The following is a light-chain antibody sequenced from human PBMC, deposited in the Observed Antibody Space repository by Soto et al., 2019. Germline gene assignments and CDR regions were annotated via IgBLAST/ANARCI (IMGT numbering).Light chain of an antibody. CDR2: RNN. CDR1: SSNIGSNY. V-gene: IGLV1-47*01. J-gene: IGLJ1*01. Sequence: QSVLTQPPSASGTPGQRVTISCSGSSSNIGSNYVYWYQQLPGTAPKLLIYRNNQRPSGVADRFSVSKSGTSTSLAISGLGSEDEADYYCAAWDDGLSGRVFGTGTQLTVL. CDR3: AAWDDGLSGRV.